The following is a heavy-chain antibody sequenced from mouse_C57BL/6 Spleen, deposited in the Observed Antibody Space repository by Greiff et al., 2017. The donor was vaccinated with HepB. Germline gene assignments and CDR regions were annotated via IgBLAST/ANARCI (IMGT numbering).Heavy chain of an antibody. CDR1: GYAFTSYW. V-gene: IGHV1-69*01. CDR2: IDPSDSYT. D-gene: IGHD2-4*01. Sequence: QVQLQQPGAELVMPGASVKLSCKASGYAFTSYWMHWVKQRPGQGLEWIGEIDPSDSYTNYNQKFKGKSTLTVDKSSSTAYMQLSSLTSEDSAVYYCARGGAMIKNYFDHWGQGTTLTVSS. J-gene: IGHJ2*01. CDR3: ARGGAMIKNYFDH.